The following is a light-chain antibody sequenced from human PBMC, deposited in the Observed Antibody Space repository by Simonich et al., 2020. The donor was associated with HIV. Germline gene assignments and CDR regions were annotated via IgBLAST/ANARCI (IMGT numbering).Light chain of an antibody. J-gene: IGLJ2*01. CDR2: RNN. Sequence: QSVLTQPPSASGTPGPRATISCSGSSSNIGSNYVYWYQQLPGTAPKLLIYRNNQRPSGVPGRFSGSKSGTSASLAISGLRSEDEADYYCAAWDDSLSVVFGGGTKLTVL. CDR3: AAWDDSLSVV. V-gene: IGLV1-47*01. CDR1: SSNIGSNY.